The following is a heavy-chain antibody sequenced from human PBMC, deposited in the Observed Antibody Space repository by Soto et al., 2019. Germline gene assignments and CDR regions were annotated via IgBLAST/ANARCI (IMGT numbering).Heavy chain of an antibody. J-gene: IGHJ5*02. Sequence: PGGSLRLSCVASGITFSDYAMTWVRQTPEKGLEYISSITSRGFTRYADSVKGRFTVSRDNSRNTMSLQMSSLRVDDTAIYYCGRDPNGDQVGAYWFDPWGQGTLVTVSS. CDR1: GITFSDYA. V-gene: IGHV3-23*01. CDR3: GRDPNGDQVGAYWFDP. D-gene: IGHD4-17*01. CDR2: ITSRGFT.